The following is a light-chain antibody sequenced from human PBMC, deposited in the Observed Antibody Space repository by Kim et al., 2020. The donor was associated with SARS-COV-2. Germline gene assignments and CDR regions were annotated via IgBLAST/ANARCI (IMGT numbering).Light chain of an antibody. CDR1: QDISHY. V-gene: IGKV1-27*01. CDR3: QSYNSAPWT. CDR2: AAS. J-gene: IGKJ1*01. Sequence: SASVGDRVTITCRARQDISHYLVWFQQKPGKAPKLLIYAASALHSEVPSRFSGSGAGTDFTLTISSLQPEDVATYYCQSYNSAPWTFGQGTKVDIK.